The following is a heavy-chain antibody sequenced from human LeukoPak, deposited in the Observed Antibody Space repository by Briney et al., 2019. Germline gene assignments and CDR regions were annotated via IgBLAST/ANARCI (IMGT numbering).Heavy chain of an antibody. J-gene: IGHJ4*02. Sequence: GGSLRLSCAASGFSFSSYWMTWVRQAPGKGLEWVANIKEDGSEKYYVDSVKGRFTISRDNAKNSLYLQMNSLRAEDTAVYHCARDGYATSVYWGQGTLVTVSS. D-gene: IGHD2-2*01. CDR3: ARDGYATSVY. CDR2: IKEDGSEK. CDR1: GFSFSSYW. V-gene: IGHV3-7*01.